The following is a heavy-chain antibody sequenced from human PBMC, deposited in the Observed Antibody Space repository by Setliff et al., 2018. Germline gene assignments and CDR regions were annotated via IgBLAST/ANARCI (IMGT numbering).Heavy chain of an antibody. Sequence: ASVKVSCKASGGTFTGYDIHWVRQAPGQGLEWMGIINPSDGSTTYAQKFQGRVTVTRDTSTSTVYMELSSLRSEDTAVYYCARGFQRTSGYFSYYYLGAWGKGTLVTVSS. D-gene: IGHD3-9*01. J-gene: IGHJ6*03. CDR1: GGTFTGYD. CDR2: INPSDGST. V-gene: IGHV1-46*01. CDR3: ARGFQRTSGYFSYYYLGA.